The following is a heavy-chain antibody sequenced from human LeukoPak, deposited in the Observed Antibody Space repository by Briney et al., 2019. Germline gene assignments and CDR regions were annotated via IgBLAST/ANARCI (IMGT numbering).Heavy chain of an antibody. Sequence: GGSLRLSCAASGFTFSSYSMNWVRQAPGKGLEWVSSISSSSYIFYGDSVKGRFTISRDNSKDTLYLQMNSLRAEDTAVYYCARDAGEGRYSYGARYFDYWGQGTLVTVSS. J-gene: IGHJ4*02. D-gene: IGHD5-18*01. CDR3: ARDAGEGRYSYGARYFDY. V-gene: IGHV3-21*01. CDR1: GFTFSSYS. CDR2: ISSSSYI.